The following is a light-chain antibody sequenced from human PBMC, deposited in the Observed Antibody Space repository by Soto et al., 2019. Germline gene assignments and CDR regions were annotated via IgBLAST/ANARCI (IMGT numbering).Light chain of an antibody. Sequence: QSVLTQPPSASGTPGKRVTISCSGRSSNIGSNTVNWYQQLPGTAPKLLIYGNNQRPSGVPDRFSGSKSGTSASLAISGLQYGDDADSYCAAWGDSLEGYVFATGTKVTVL. J-gene: IGLJ1*01. CDR3: AAWGDSLEGYV. V-gene: IGLV1-44*01. CDR2: GNN. CDR1: SSNIGSNT.